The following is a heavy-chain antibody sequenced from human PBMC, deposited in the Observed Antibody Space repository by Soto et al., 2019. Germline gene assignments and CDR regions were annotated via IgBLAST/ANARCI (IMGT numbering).Heavy chain of an antibody. V-gene: IGHV3-74*01. J-gene: IGHJ2*01. CDR2: INSDGSRT. CDR3: ARGAAGRWFFDL. D-gene: IGHD6-13*01. Sequence: EVQLVESGGGLVQPGWSRRLSVAAPGSTFSSYWIPGAGQAPGKGLVWVSRINSDGSRTNYADSVKGQFTISRDNAKNTLYLQMNSLRAEESAVYFCARGAAGRWFFDLWGRGTLVTVSS. CDR1: GSTFSSYW.